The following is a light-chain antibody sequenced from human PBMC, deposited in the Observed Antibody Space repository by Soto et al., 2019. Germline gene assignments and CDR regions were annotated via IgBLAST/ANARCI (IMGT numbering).Light chain of an antibody. Sequence: QLVLTQSPSASASLGASVKLTCTLSSGHSSYAIAWHQQQPEKGPRYLMKLDSDGSHTKGDAIPDRFSGSRSGAERYLTISSLRSEDEADYYCQTWGTGIHVVFGGGTKLT. J-gene: IGLJ2*01. CDR2: LDSDGSH. CDR1: SGHSSYA. V-gene: IGLV4-69*01. CDR3: QTWGTGIHVV.